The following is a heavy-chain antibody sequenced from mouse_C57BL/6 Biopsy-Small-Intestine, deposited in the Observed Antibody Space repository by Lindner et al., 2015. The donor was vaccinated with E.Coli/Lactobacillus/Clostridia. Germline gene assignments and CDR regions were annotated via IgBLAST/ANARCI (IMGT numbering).Heavy chain of an antibody. CDR3: ARGGFAY. Sequence: QLQESGPVLVKPGASVKMSCKASGYTFTDYYMNWVKQSHRKSLEWIGVINPYNGDTNYNQKSRGKATLTVDKSSSTAYMELNSLTSEDSAVYYCARGGFAYWGQGTLVTVSA. CDR1: GYTFTDYY. V-gene: IGHV1-19*01. J-gene: IGHJ3*01. CDR2: INPYNGDT.